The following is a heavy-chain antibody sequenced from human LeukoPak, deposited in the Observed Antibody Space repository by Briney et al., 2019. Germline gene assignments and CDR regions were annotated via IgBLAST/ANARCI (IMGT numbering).Heavy chain of an antibody. D-gene: IGHD2-21*02. CDR3: ARQGVATAIDY. V-gene: IGHV4-4*07. J-gene: IGHJ4*02. CDR2: ISASGNT. CDR1: GGSISNYY. Sequence: SQTLSLTCTVSGGSISNYYWSWIRQPAGKGLEWIGRISASGNTNYNPSLKSRVTMSVDTSMNLFALKLSSVTAADTAVYYCARQGVATAIDYWGQGTLVTVSS.